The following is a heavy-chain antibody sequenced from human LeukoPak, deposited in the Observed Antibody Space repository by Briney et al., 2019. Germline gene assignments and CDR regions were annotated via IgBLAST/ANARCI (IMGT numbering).Heavy chain of an antibody. V-gene: IGHV1-69*05. CDR1: GGTFSSYA. CDR2: IIPIFGTA. Sequence: ASVKVSCKASGGTFSSYAISWVRQAPGQGLEWMGRIIPIFGTANYAQKFQGRVTITTDESTSTAYVELSSLRSEDTAVYYCARVGVDTAMVDAFDIWGQGTMVTVSS. CDR3: ARVGVDTAMVDAFDI. D-gene: IGHD5-18*01. J-gene: IGHJ3*02.